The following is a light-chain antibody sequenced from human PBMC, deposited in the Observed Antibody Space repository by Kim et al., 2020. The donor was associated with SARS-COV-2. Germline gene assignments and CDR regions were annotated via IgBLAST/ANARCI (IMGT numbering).Light chain of an antibody. Sequence: MVLTQSPGTLSLSPWETATLSCRASQSVRNNYLAWYQQRPGQAPRLLIYDASSRATGIPHRFSGSGSGADFTLTISRLEPEDFAVYYCQQYHSSPPMYTFGQGTKLEI. V-gene: IGKV3-20*01. CDR2: DAS. J-gene: IGKJ2*01. CDR3: QQYHSSPPMYT. CDR1: QSVRNNY.